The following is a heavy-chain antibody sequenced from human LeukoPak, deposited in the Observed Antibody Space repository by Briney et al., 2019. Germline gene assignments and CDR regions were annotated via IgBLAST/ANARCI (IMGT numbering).Heavy chain of an antibody. CDR3: ARSGDLDY. V-gene: IGHV4-59*01. CDR2: IYYSGST. CDR1: GGSISSYY. Sequence: PSETLSLTCTVSGGSISSYYWSWIRQPPGKGLEWIGYIYYSGSTNYNPSLKSRVTISVDTSKSQFALKLSSVTAADTAVYYCARSGDLDYWGQGTLVTVSS. J-gene: IGHJ4*02. D-gene: IGHD4-17*01.